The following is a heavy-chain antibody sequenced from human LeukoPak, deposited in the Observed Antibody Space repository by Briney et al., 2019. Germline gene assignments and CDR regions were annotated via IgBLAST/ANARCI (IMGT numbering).Heavy chain of an antibody. D-gene: IGHD4-17*01. J-gene: IGHJ4*02. CDR3: AKDGGSVTVTARYFDY. CDR2: IRYDGSNK. V-gene: IGHV3-30*02. Sequence: GGSLRLSCAASGFTFSSYGMHWVRQAPGKGLEWVAFIRYDGSNKYYADSVKGRFTISRDNSKNTLYLQMNSLRAEDTAVYYCAKDGGSVTVTARYFDYWGQGTLVTVSS. CDR1: GFTFSSYG.